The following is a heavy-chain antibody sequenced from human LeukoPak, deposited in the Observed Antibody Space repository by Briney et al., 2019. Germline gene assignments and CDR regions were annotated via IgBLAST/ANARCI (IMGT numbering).Heavy chain of an antibody. V-gene: IGHV3-48*01. CDR3: ARLRYYAVDV. CDR1: GFTFNTFD. Sequence: GGSLRLSCAASGFTFNTFDMTWVRQAPGKELECVSYISSGSSTRYYADSVKGRFTISRDNAKSSLFLQMNSLRAEDTAVYFCARLRYYAVDVWGQGTTVIVSS. J-gene: IGHJ6*02. CDR2: ISSGSSTR.